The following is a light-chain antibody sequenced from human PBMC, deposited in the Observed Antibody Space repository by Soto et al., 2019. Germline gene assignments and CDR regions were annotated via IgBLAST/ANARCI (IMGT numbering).Light chain of an antibody. CDR2: DAS. CDR3: QQYNSYST. J-gene: IGKJ1*01. Sequence: DIQMTQSPSTLSASVGYRVTITCRASQSISSWLAWYQQKPGKAPKLLIYDASSLESGAPSRLSGSGSGTEFTLTISSLQPDDFATYYCQQYNSYSTFGQGTKVDIK. CDR1: QSISSW. V-gene: IGKV1-5*01.